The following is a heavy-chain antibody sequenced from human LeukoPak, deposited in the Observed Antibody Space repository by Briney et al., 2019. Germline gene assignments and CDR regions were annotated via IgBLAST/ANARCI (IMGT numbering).Heavy chain of an antibody. CDR1: GGSISSTTYY. CDR3: ARDRACSNGVCSYFDY. J-gene: IGHJ4*02. CDR2: IYYSGST. V-gene: IGHV4-39*01. Sequence: SETLSHTCIVSGGSISSTTYYWGWIRQPPGKGLEWIGSIYYSGSTWYNPSLKSRLTASADTSKNQFSLKLTSVTAADTAVYYCARDRACSNGVCSYFDYWGQGTVVTVSS. D-gene: IGHD2-8*01.